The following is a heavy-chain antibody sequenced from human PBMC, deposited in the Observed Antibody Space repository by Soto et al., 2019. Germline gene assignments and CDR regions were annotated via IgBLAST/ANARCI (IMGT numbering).Heavy chain of an antibody. D-gene: IGHD3-3*01. Sequence: PVGSLRLSCASSVFTFSNHWMNWVRHSPGRGMEWVAKIKEGGSSTYFADSVRGRFTISRDNAKNALFLQMNSLRAEDTAIYYCAKDLEWSLDFWGLGPLVSVSS. J-gene: IGHJ4*02. CDR1: VFTFSNHW. CDR3: AKDLEWSLDF. V-gene: IGHV3-7*01. CDR2: IKEGGSST.